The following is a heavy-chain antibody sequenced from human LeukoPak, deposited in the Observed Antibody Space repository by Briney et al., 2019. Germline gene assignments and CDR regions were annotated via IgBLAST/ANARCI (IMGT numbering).Heavy chain of an antibody. D-gene: IGHD5-24*01. CDR1: GFTFSNYA. CDR2: ISGSGSGT. V-gene: IGHV3-23*01. Sequence: QPGGSLRLSCAASGFTFSNYAMSWVRQAPGRGLEWVSTISGSGSGTYFADSVKGRFTISRDNSKNTLYLQMNNLRAEDTAVYHCAKDCFGDGYNFCYWGQGTLVTVSS. J-gene: IGHJ4*02. CDR3: AKDCFGDGYNFCY.